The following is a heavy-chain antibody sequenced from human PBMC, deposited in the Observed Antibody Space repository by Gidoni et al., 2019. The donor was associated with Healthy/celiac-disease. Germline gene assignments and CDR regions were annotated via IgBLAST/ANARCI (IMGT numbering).Heavy chain of an antibody. J-gene: IGHJ4*02. CDR1: GFSLSTSGVG. V-gene: IGHV2-5*02. CDR3: AHRSEYREIGFDY. D-gene: IGHD5-12*01. CDR2: IYWDDDN. Sequence: HITFKESGPTLVHPPQTPTLPCTSSGFSLSTSGVGVGWSRQPPGKALEWLALIYWDDDNRDSPFRKSRLTITKDTSKNQVVLTMTNMDPVDTATYYCAHRSEYREIGFDYWGQGTLVTVAA.